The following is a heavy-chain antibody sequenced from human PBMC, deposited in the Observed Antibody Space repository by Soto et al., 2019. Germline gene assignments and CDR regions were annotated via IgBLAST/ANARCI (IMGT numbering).Heavy chain of an antibody. J-gene: IGHJ3*02. CDR3: ARVAGGKQLVASVSAFDI. V-gene: IGHV4-30-4*01. CDR1: GGSISSGDYY. Sequence: QVQLQESGPGLVKPSQTLSLTCTVSGGSISSGDYYWSWIRQPPGKGLEWIGYIYYSGSTYYNPSLTSRVTISVDTSKNQFSLKLSSVTAADTAVYYCARVAGGKQLVASVSAFDIWGQGTMVTVSS. D-gene: IGHD6-6*01. CDR2: IYYSGST.